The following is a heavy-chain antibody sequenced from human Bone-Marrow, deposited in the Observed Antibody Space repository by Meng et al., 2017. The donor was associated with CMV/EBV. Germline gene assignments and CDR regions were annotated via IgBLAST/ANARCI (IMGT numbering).Heavy chain of an antibody. Sequence: GYSFASYGISWVRKAPGQGLEWMGWISAYNGNTSYTQKLQGRVTMTTDTSTSTAYMELGSLRSDDTAVNYCARDRGRWNYAPTDFDYWGQGTLVTVSS. J-gene: IGHJ4*02. CDR2: ISAYNGNT. CDR3: ARDRGRWNYAPTDFDY. V-gene: IGHV1-18*01. D-gene: IGHD1-7*01. CDR1: GYSFASYG.